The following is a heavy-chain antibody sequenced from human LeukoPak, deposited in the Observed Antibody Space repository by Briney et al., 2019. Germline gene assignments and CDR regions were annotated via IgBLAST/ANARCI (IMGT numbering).Heavy chain of an antibody. CDR1: GFTFSSYA. CDR2: ISYDGSNK. J-gene: IGHJ6*02. D-gene: IGHD3-10*01. V-gene: IGHV3-30-3*01. CDR3: ARDGLLWFGADTDYYGMDV. Sequence: GGSLRLSCAASGFTFSSYAMHWVRQAPGKGLEWVAFISYDGSNKYYADSVEGRFTISRDNSKNTLYLQMNSLRAEDTAVYYCARDGLLWFGADTDYYGMDVWGQGTTVTVSS.